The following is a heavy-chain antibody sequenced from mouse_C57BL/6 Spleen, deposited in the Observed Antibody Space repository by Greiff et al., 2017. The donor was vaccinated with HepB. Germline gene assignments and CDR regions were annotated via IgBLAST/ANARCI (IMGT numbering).Heavy chain of an antibody. CDR2: IHPNSGST. V-gene: IGHV1-64*01. Sequence: QVQLQQPGAELVKPGASVKLSCKASGYTFTSYWMHWVKQRPGQGLEWIGMIHPNSGSTNYNEKFKSKATLTVDKSSSTAYMQLCSLTSEDSAVYYCARAFITPAWFAYWGQGTLVTVAA. D-gene: IGHD1-1*01. J-gene: IGHJ3*01. CDR3: ARAFITPAWFAY. CDR1: GYTFTSYW.